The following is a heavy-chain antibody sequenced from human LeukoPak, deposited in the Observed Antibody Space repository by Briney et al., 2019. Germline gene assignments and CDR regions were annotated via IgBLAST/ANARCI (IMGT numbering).Heavy chain of an antibody. J-gene: IGHJ4*02. CDR2: ISGYNANR. Sequence: GASVKDSCKASGYSFINYGMSWVRQAPGQGLEWMGWISGYNANRDYAQKFQDRVTMTIDTSATTAYMELRSLRSDDTALYYCARDLTTYGQRNYFDYWGQGTLVTVSS. CDR3: ARDLTTYGQRNYFDY. D-gene: IGHD3-10*01. CDR1: GYSFINYG. V-gene: IGHV1-18*01.